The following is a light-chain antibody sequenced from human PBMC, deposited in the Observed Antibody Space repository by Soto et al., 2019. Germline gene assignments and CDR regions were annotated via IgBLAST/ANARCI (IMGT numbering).Light chain of an antibody. J-gene: IGKJ1*01. Sequence: DIVMTQSPDSLAVSLGERATLNCTSSQSVLYSSNKQYLVWFQQKPGQPPKLLIYWASTRESGVPDRFSGSGSGTDFTLTISSLQAEDVAVYYCQQYYSTPWTFGQGTKVEIK. V-gene: IGKV4-1*01. CDR1: QSVLYSSNKQY. CDR3: QQYYSTPWT. CDR2: WAS.